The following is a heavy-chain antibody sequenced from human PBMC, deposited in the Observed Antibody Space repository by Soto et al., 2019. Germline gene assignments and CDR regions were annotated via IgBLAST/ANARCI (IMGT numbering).Heavy chain of an antibody. CDR3: AKDDRWYYYGSGSYSWFDP. J-gene: IGHJ5*02. CDR1: GFTFSSYA. V-gene: IGHV3-23*01. Sequence: PGGSLRLSCAASGFTFSSYAMSWVRQAPGKGLEWVSAISGSGGSTYYADSVKGRFTISRDNSKNTLYLQMNSLRAEDTAVYYCAKDDRWYYYGSGSYSWFDPWGQGTLVTVSS. D-gene: IGHD3-10*01. CDR2: ISGSGGST.